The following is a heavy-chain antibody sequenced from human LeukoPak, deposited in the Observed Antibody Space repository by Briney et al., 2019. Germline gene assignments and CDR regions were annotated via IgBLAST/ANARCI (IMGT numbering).Heavy chain of an antibody. CDR1: GFTFSSYP. Sequence: GGSLRLSCSVSGFTFSSYPMHWVRQAPGKGLQYVSVISDNGLSTSYADSVKGRFTISRDNSKNTVYLQMSSLRAEDTAVYYCVGDGRDGYSIYFHHWGQGTLVTVSS. J-gene: IGHJ1*01. CDR3: VGDGRDGYSIYFHH. V-gene: IGHV3-64D*06. D-gene: IGHD5-24*01. CDR2: ISDNGLST.